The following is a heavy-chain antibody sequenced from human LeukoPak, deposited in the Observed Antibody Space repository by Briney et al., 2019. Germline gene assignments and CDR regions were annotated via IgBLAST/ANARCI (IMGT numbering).Heavy chain of an antibody. J-gene: IGHJ4*02. CDR2: ISSSSSTI. Sequence: GGSLRLSCAASGFTFSSYSMNWVRQAPGKGLEWVSYISSSSSTIYYADSVKGRFTIPRDNAKNSLYLQMNSLRAEDTAVYYCARGSRRRTAMVGYYFDYWGQGTLVTVSS. CDR1: GFTFSSYS. V-gene: IGHV3-48*01. D-gene: IGHD5-18*01. CDR3: ARGSRRRTAMVGYYFDY.